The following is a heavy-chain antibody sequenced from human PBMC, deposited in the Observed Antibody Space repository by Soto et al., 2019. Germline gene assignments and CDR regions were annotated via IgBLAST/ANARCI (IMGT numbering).Heavy chain of an antibody. D-gene: IGHD6-6*01. J-gene: IGHJ6*02. CDR2: IIPIFGTA. V-gene: IGHV1-69*13. CDR3: ARAEQQLDLRYYYYGMDV. Sequence: GASVKVSCKASGGTFSSYAISWVRQAPGQGLEWTGGIIPIFGTANYAQKFQGRVTITADESTSTAYMELSSLRSEDTAVHYCARAEQQLDLRYYYYGMDVWGQGTTVTVSS. CDR1: GGTFSSYA.